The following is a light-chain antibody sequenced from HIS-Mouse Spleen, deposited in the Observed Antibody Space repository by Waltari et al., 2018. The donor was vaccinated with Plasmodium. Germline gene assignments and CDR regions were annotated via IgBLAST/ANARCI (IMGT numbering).Light chain of an antibody. Sequence: QSVLTQPPSVSDAPRQRVTISCSGSSSTLGNNAVNWYQQPPGKAPKLLIYYDDLLPSGVSDRFSGSKSGTSASLAISGLQSEDEADYYCAAWDDRLNGPVFGGGTKLTVL. CDR2: YDD. J-gene: IGLJ3*02. CDR1: SSTLGNNA. V-gene: IGLV1-36*01. CDR3: AAWDDRLNGPV.